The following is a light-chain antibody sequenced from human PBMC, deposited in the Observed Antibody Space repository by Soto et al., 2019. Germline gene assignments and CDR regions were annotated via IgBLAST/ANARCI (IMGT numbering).Light chain of an antibody. Sequence: DIQMTQSPSSLSASVGDRVTITCRASQSISTYLNWYQQKPWKAPNLLIYAASTLQSGVPSTFSGSGSGADFTLSISSLQPEDFATYYCQQSYSIPLTFGGGTKVEIK. CDR3: QQSYSIPLT. V-gene: IGKV1-39*01. J-gene: IGKJ4*01. CDR2: AAS. CDR1: QSISTY.